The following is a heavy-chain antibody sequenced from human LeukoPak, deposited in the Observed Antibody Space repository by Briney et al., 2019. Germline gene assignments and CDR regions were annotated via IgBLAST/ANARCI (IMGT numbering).Heavy chain of an antibody. Sequence: SETLSLTCTVSGGSISSSSYYWGWIRQPPGKGLEWIGSIYYSGSTYYNPSLKSRVTISVDTSRNQFSLKLSSVTAADTAVYYCARHITPSHYYDSSGGFDPWGQGTLVTVSS. D-gene: IGHD3-22*01. J-gene: IGHJ5*02. V-gene: IGHV4-39*01. CDR3: ARHITPSHYYDSSGGFDP. CDR1: GGSISSSSYY. CDR2: IYYSGST.